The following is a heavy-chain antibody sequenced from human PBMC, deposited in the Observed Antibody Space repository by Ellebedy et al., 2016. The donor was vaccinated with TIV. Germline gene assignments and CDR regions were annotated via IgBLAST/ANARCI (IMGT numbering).Heavy chain of an antibody. CDR3: ASSLTMLRGGMDV. Sequence: MPSETLSLTCTVSGGSITSYYWSWIRQPPGKGLEWIGNIYYSGNTNYNPSLKSRVTISVDTSKNQFSLKLSSVTAADTAVYYCASSLTMLRGGMDVWGQGTTVTVSS. CDR2: IYYSGNT. CDR1: GGSITSYY. D-gene: IGHD3-10*01. J-gene: IGHJ6*02. V-gene: IGHV4-59*01.